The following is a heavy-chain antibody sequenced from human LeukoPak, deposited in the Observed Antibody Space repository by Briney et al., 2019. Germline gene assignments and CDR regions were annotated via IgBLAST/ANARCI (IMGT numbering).Heavy chain of an antibody. CDR2: IYYSGST. J-gene: IGHJ3*02. Sequence: SETLSLTCTVSGGSISSSTYYWGWIRHPPGKGLEWIGSIYYSGSTYYNPSLKSRVTISVDTSKNQFSLKLSSVTAADTAVYYCAREGSSYDSSTNDAFDIWGQGTMVTVSS. V-gene: IGHV4-39*07. D-gene: IGHD3-22*01. CDR1: GGSISSSTYY. CDR3: AREGSSYDSSTNDAFDI.